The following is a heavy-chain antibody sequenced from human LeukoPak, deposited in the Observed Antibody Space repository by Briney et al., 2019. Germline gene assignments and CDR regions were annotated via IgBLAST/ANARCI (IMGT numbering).Heavy chain of an antibody. CDR3: ARARVTAMVQHFDY. CDR2: IIPIFGTA. V-gene: IGHV1-69*13. D-gene: IGHD5-18*01. Sequence: SVKVSGKASGYTFTSYGISWVRQAPGQGLEWMGGIIPIFGTANYAQKFQGRVTITADESTSTAYMELSSLRSEDTAVYYCARARVTAMVQHFDYWGQGTLVTVSS. CDR1: GYTFTSYG. J-gene: IGHJ4*02.